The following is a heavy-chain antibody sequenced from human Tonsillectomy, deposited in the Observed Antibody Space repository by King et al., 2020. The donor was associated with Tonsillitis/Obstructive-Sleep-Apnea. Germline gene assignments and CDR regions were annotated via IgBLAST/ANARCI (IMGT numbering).Heavy chain of an antibody. Sequence: VQLVESGGGLIQPGGSLRLSCAASGFTVSSNYMSWVRQAPGKGLEWVSVIYSGGGTYYADSVKGRFTISRDNSKNTLYLQMNSLRAEDTAVYYCARGHYYGSGSFPFDYWGQGTLVTVSS. V-gene: IGHV3-53*01. D-gene: IGHD3-10*01. J-gene: IGHJ4*02. CDR2: IYSGGGT. CDR3: ARGHYYGSGSFPFDY. CDR1: GFTVSSNY.